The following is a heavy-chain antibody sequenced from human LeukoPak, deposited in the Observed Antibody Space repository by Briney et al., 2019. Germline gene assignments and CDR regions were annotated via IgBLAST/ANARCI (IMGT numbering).Heavy chain of an antibody. Sequence: SETLSLTCTVSGGSISSGSYYWSWIRQPAGKGLEWIGEINHSGSTNYNPSLKSRVTISVDTSKNQFSLKLSSVTAADTAVYYCARGIPRYYVYATLDYFDYWGQGTLVTVSS. CDR1: GGSISSGSYY. J-gene: IGHJ4*02. V-gene: IGHV4-61*10. D-gene: IGHD2-8*01. CDR3: ARGIPRYYVYATLDYFDY. CDR2: INHSGST.